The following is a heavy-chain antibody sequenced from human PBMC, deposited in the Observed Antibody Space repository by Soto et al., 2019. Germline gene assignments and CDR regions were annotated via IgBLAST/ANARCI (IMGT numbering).Heavy chain of an antibody. Sequence: PGGSLRLSCEASGLTVATNSFIWVRQAPGKGLEWVSVISSGGNSYYADSARGRFSVSRDSSKNTLYLQISSLRAGDTAMYYCATSLSPVAGRPLHNWGQGTLVTVSS. V-gene: IGHV3-53*01. CDR1: GLTVATNS. CDR2: ISSGGNS. J-gene: IGHJ4*02. CDR3: ATSLSPVAGRPLHN. D-gene: IGHD6-19*01.